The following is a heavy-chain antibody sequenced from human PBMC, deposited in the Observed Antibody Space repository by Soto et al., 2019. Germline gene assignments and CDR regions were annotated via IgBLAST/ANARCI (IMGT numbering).Heavy chain of an antibody. CDR3: ARALLYDFWSGWYYYDSSALWSFDY. Sequence: PGGSLRLSCAASGFTFSSYGVHWVRQAPGKGLEWVAVIWYDGSNKYYADSVKGRFTISRDNSKNTLYLQMNSLRAEDTAVYYCARALLYDFWSGWYYYDSSALWSFDYWGQGTLVTVSS. J-gene: IGHJ4*02. CDR2: IWYDGSNK. V-gene: IGHV3-33*01. CDR1: GFTFSSYG. D-gene: IGHD3-22*01.